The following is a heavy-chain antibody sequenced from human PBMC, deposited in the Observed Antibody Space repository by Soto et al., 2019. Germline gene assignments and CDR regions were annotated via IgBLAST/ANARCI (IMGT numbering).Heavy chain of an antibody. J-gene: IGHJ5*02. CDR2: ISAYTDTP. Sequence: QVQLVQSGAEVKKPGASVKVSCRASGYTFTNFGVTWVRRAPGQGLEWMGWISAYTDTPNYAQKFQGRVTMTIDTSTSTAYIDLTRLTSDDTAVYYCARVIPGVEAWFDPWGQGTLGTVSS. V-gene: IGHV1-18*01. D-gene: IGHD2-2*01. CDR1: GYTFTNFG. CDR3: ARVIPGVEAWFDP.